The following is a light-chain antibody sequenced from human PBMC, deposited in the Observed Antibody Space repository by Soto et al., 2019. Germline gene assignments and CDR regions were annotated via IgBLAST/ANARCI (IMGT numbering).Light chain of an antibody. J-gene: IGKJ4*01. CDR3: QQYDNRPLT. CDR2: EAS. Sequence: DIQMTQSPSSLSASVGDRVTITCQASKDISNYLNWYHQKPGKAPQILTYEASNLETGVPSRFSGSGSGTDFTFTISSLQPEDIATYYCQQYDNRPLTFGGGTKVEIK. V-gene: IGKV1-33*01. CDR1: KDISNY.